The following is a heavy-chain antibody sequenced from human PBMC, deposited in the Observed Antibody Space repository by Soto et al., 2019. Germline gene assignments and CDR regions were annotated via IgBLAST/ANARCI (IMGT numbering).Heavy chain of an antibody. V-gene: IGHV1-58*01. CDR1: GFTFTSSA. Sequence: SVKVSCKASGFTFTSSAVQWVRQAHGQRLEWIGWIVVGSGNTNYAQKFQERVTITRDMSTSTAYMELSSLTSEDTAVYYCARDDSGFSGSHYIDYFNYWGQGALVTVSS. D-gene: IGHD1-26*01. J-gene: IGHJ4*02. CDR3: ARDDSGFSGSHYIDYFNY. CDR2: IVVGSGNT.